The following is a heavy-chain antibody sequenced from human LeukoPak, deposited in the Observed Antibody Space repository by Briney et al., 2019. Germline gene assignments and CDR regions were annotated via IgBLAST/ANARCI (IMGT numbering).Heavy chain of an antibody. Sequence: GGSLRLSCAASGFTFSSHAMSWVRQAPGKGLEWVSSISGGGGSTYYADPVKGRFTISRDNSKNTLYLQMNSLRDEDTALYYCARDLTTSDNWGQGTLVTVSS. V-gene: IGHV3-23*01. CDR2: ISGGGGST. CDR1: GFTFSSHA. J-gene: IGHJ4*02. CDR3: ARDLTTSDN. D-gene: IGHD1/OR15-1a*01.